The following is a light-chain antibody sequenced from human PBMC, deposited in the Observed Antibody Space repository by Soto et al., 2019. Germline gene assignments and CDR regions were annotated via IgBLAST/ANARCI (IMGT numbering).Light chain of an antibody. CDR2: DAS. V-gene: IGKV3D-20*02. CDR1: QSVSSSY. CDR3: QQRSNWPT. J-gene: IGKJ5*01. Sequence: ESVWTKTPGTLSLSPGERATLSCRASQSVSSSYLAWYQQKPGQAPRLLIYDASNRATGIPARFSGSGSGTDFTLTISSLEPEDFAVYYCQQRSNWPTFGQGTRLEI.